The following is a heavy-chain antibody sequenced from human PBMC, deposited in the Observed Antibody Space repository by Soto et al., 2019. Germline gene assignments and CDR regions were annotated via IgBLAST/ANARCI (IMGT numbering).Heavy chain of an antibody. CDR1: GFTFDDYA. CDR3: AKDMLKGILWFGDFHGMDV. V-gene: IGHV3-9*01. D-gene: IGHD3-10*01. J-gene: IGHJ6*02. CDR2: ISWNSGSI. Sequence: EVQLVESGGSLVQPGRSLRLSCVASGFTFDDYAMHWVRQAPGKGLEWVSGISWNSGSIGYADSVKGGFTISRDNAKNSLSLQMNSLRGEDTALYYCAKDMLKGILWFGDFHGMDVWGQGTTVNVSS.